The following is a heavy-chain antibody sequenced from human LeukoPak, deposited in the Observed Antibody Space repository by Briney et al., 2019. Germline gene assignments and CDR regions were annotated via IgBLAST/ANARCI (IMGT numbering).Heavy chain of an antibody. CDR2: IYHSGST. J-gene: IGHJ6*03. D-gene: IGHD1-26*01. V-gene: IGHV4-30-2*01. Sequence: SQTLSPTCTVSGGSISSGGYYWSWIRQPPGKGLEWIGYIYHSGSTYYNPSLKSRVTISVDRSKNQFSLKLSSVTAADTAVYYCARHGWGNKWELRVRLYYYYYMDVWGKGTTVTVSS. CDR1: GGSISSGGYY. CDR3: ARHGWGNKWELRVRLYYYYYMDV.